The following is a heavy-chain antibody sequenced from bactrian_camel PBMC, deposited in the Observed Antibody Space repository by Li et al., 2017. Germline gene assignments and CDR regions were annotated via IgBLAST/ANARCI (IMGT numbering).Heavy chain of an antibody. Sequence: VQLVESGGGLVQPGGSLRLSCAASGFTFSSHDMNWVRQAPGKGLEWVSAINSGGGTTYYADSVKGRFTISQDNAKNTVYLQMNSLKPEDTAMYYCAAATRTTIATIRLLPDGYNYWGQGTQVTVS. CDR3: AAATRTTIATIRLLPDGYNY. V-gene: IGHV3S40*01. J-gene: IGHJ4*01. CDR1: GFTFSSHD. CDR2: INSGGGTT. D-gene: IGHD4*01.